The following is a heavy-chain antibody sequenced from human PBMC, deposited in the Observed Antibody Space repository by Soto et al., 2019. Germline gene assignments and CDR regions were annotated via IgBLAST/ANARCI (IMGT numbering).Heavy chain of an antibody. J-gene: IGHJ4*02. CDR2: ISYDGSNK. CDR1: GYTFTGYY. CDR3: AKDQSRYCSGGSCYRQYYFDY. Sequence: QVQLVQSGAEVKKPGASVKVSCKASGYTFTGYYMHWVRQAPGQGLEWVAVISYDGSNKYYADSVKGRFTISRDNSKNTLYLQMNSLRAEDTAVYYCAKDQSRYCSGGSCYRQYYFDYWGQGTLVTVSS. V-gene: IGHV3-30*16. D-gene: IGHD2-15*01.